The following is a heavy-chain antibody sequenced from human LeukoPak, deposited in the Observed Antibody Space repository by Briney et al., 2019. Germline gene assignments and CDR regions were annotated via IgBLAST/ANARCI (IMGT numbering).Heavy chain of an antibody. Sequence: PGGSLRLSCAASGFTFDDYGMSWVRQAPGKGLEWVSGINWNGGGTGYADSVKGRFTISRDNAKNSLYLQMNSLRAEDTALYYCARDPHLVGSRPGDYWGQGTLVTVSS. CDR1: GFTFDDYG. V-gene: IGHV3-20*04. CDR3: ARDPHLVGSRPGDY. CDR2: INWNGGGT. J-gene: IGHJ4*02. D-gene: IGHD1-26*01.